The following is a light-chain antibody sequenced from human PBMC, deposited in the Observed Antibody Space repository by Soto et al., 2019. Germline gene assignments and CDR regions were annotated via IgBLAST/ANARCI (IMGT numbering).Light chain of an antibody. J-gene: IGKJ2*01. CDR1: QSVLYSSNNKNY. CDR3: QQYYSTPHT. CDR2: WAS. V-gene: IGKV4-1*01. Sequence: DIVMTQSPDSLAVSLGERATINCKSSQSVLYSSNNKNYLAWYQQKPGQTPNLLIYWASTRESGVPDRFSGSGSGTDFTLTISSLQAADVAVYYCQQYYSTPHTFGQGTRLEIK.